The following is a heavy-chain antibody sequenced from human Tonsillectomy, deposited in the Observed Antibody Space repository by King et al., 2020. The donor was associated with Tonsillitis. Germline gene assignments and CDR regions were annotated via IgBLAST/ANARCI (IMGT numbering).Heavy chain of an antibody. V-gene: IGHV2-5*02. CDR1: GFALNTNGVG. CDR2: IYWDDAK. J-gene: IGHJ3*01. D-gene: IGHD3-9*01. Sequence: TLKESGPTLVKPTQTLTLTCTFSGFALNTNGVGVAWIRQPPGKALEWLAFIYWDDAKRYSPSLNSRLSITKDPSKDQVVLTMTNMHPDDTATYYCAHRDMLGLVAFDLWGQGTVVTVSS. CDR3: AHRDMLGLVAFDL.